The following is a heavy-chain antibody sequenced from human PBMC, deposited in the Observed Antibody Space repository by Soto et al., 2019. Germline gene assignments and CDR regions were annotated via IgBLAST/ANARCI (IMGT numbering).Heavy chain of an antibody. D-gene: IGHD2-2*01. CDR3: ARGRVYPYCSSTSCERVYFDY. CDR2: INHSGST. CDR1: GGSFSGYY. Sequence: SETLSLTCAVYGGSFSGYYWSWIRQPPGKGLEWVGEINHSGSTNYNPSLKSRVTISVDTSKNQFSLKLSSVTAADTAVYYCARGRVYPYCSSTSCERVYFDYWGQGTLVTVSS. V-gene: IGHV4-34*01. J-gene: IGHJ4*02.